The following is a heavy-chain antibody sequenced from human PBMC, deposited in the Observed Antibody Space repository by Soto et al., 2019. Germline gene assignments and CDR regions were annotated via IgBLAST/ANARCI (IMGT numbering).Heavy chain of an antibody. D-gene: IGHD3-9*01. V-gene: IGHV3-21*01. CDR3: ARDDYDILTGYYMRWFDP. Sequence: GGSLRLSCAASGFTFSSYSMNWVRQAPGKGLEWVSSISSSSSYIYYADSVKGRFTISRDNAKNSLYLQMNSLRAEDTAVYYCARDDYDILTGYYMRWFDPWGQGTLVTVSS. CDR2: ISSSSSYI. J-gene: IGHJ5*02. CDR1: GFTFSSYS.